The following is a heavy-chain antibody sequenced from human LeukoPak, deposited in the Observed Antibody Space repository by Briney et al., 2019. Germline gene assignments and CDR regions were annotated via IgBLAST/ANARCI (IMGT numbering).Heavy chain of an antibody. J-gene: IGHJ4*02. CDR1: GFPFISNY. D-gene: IGHD6-13*01. CDR2: IYSGGST. Sequence: PGGSLGLSCAAFGFPFISNYMSGVRQAPGKGLEWVSVIYSGGSTYYADSVKGRFTISRDNSKNTLYLQMNSLRAEDTAVYYCARGVAAAGFDYWGQGTLVTVSS. CDR3: ARGVAAAGFDY. V-gene: IGHV3-53*01.